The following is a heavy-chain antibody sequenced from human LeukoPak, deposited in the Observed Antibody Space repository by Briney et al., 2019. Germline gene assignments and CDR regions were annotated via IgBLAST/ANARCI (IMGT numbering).Heavy chain of an antibody. J-gene: IGHJ5*01. CDR3: ARPPRNSGWNLNCFDS. CDR2: MNPNSGNT. D-gene: IGHD6-19*01. Sequence: ASVKVSCKASGYTFTNNDINWVRQVAGQGLEWMGWMNPNSGNTGYAQKFQGRVTMTRNTSISTAYMELSSLRSEDTAVYYCARPPRNSGWNLNCFDSWGQGTLVTVSS. CDR1: GYTFTNND. V-gene: IGHV1-8*01.